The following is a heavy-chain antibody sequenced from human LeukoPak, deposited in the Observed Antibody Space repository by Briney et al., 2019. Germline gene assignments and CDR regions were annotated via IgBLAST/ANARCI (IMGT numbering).Heavy chain of an antibody. D-gene: IGHD5-12*01. CDR2: IRATAGTT. V-gene: IGHV3-23*01. CDR1: GFTFSSYA. Sequence: GGSLRLSCAASGFTFSSYAMTWVRQAPGKGLQWVSTIRATAGTTYYADSVQGRFTISRDNSKNTLYLQMNSLRAEDTAVYYCAKDLVATNYWGQGTLVTVSS. J-gene: IGHJ4*02. CDR3: AKDLVATNY.